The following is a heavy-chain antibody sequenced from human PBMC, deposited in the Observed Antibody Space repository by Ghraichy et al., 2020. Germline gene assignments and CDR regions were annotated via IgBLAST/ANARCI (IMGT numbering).Heavy chain of an antibody. CDR3: ARHKAAGNWPLDA. D-gene: IGHD4-23*01. CDR2: LYYNGNT. J-gene: IGHJ5*02. V-gene: IGHV4-59*08. CDR1: GGSISSYD. Sequence: SETLSLTCSISGGSISSYDWSWIRQPPGRGLEWIGYLYYNGNTNYYNPSLKSRVTISVDTSKNHCSLKLSSVTAADTAVYYCARHKAAGNWPLDAWGQGTLVTVSP.